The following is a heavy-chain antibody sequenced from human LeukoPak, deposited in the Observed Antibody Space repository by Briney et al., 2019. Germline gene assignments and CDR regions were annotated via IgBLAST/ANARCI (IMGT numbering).Heavy chain of an antibody. CDR1: GYTFTGYY. J-gene: IGHJ4*02. D-gene: IGHD3-9*01. V-gene: IGHV1-2*04. CDR3: ARGSEGGLRYFDWLKE. CDR2: INPNSGGT. Sequence: ASVKVSCKASGYTFTGYYMHWVRQAPGQGLEWMGWINPNSGGTNYAQKFQGWVTMTRDTSISTAYMELSRLRSDDTAVYYCARGSEGGLRYFDWLKEWGQGTLVTVSS.